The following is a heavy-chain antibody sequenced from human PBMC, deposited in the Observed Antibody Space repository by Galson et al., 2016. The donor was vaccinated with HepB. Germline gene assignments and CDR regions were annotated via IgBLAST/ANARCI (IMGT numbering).Heavy chain of an antibody. J-gene: IGHJ6*02. D-gene: IGHD1-1*01. V-gene: IGHV3-33*01. CDR1: GFTFSNYA. CDR2: IWYDGSND. CDR3: ARDLIDGTWNVLGTGCYYYYYGMDV. Sequence: SLRLSCAASGFTFSNYAMHWVRQAPGKGLEWVAVIWYDGSNDSYAESVKGRLTISRDNSKNTLYLHMNGLRVDDTAVYYCARDLIDGTWNVLGTGCYYYYYGMDVWGQGTTVTVSS.